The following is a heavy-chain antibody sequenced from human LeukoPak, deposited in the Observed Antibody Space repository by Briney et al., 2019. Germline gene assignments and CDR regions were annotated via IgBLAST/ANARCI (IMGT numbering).Heavy chain of an antibody. V-gene: IGHV4-30-4*01. CDR3: ARAPLTTATSDYFDL. J-gene: IGHJ4*02. CDR2: IHYSGIT. D-gene: IGHD4-17*01. CDR1: GGSISTNDYF. Sequence: SQTLSLTCTVSGGSISTNDYFWSYSPEKGLEWIGYIHYSGITKSNPSLESRLTLSVDTSKNQLSLRLTSVTAADTAVYYCARAPLTTATSDYFDLWGLGTLVTVSS.